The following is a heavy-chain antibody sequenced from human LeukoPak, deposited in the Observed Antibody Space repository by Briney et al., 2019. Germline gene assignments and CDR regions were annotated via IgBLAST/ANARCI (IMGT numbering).Heavy chain of an antibody. CDR3: AAALWGSDYYYGLDV. D-gene: IGHD7-27*01. CDR1: GYPFIGYY. Sequence: ASVKVSCNGSGYPFIGYYMHWVRQAPGQGLEWMGWINPNSGGTNYAQKFQGRVTMTRDKSSSTAYMGVSRLRSDDTAVYYCAAALWGSDYYYGLDVWGQGTTVTVSS. J-gene: IGHJ6*02. CDR2: INPNSGGT. V-gene: IGHV1-2*02.